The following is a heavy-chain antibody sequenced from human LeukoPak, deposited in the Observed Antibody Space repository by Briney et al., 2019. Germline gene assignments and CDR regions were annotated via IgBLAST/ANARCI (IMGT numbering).Heavy chain of an antibody. CDR3: ARGGETGRDYYYYGMDV. CDR2: ISAYNGNT. J-gene: IGHJ6*04. Sequence: ASVKVSCKASGYTFTSYGISWVRQAPGQGLEWMGWISAYNGNTNYAQKLQGRVTMTTDTSTSTAYMELRSLRSDDTAVYYCARGGETGRDYYYYGMDVWGKGTTVTVSS. D-gene: IGHD3-9*01. V-gene: IGHV1-18*04. CDR1: GYTFTSYG.